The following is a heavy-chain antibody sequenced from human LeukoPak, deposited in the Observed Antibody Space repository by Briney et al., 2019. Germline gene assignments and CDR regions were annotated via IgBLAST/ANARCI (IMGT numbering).Heavy chain of an antibody. CDR3: TTVYHGP. D-gene: IGHD1-14*01. Sequence: PGGSLRLSCAASGFSFSNAWMSWVRQAPGKGLEWVGRIKSKAAGETTDYSAPVKGRFTISRDDSKNTLYLQMNSLKTEDTAVYYCTTVYHGPWGQGTLVTVSS. J-gene: IGHJ5*02. CDR1: GFSFSNAW. V-gene: IGHV3-15*01. CDR2: IKSKAAGETT.